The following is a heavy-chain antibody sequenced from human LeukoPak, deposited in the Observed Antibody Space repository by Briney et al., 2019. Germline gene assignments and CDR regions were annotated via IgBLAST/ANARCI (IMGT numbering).Heavy chain of an antibody. Sequence: SETLSLTRAVYVGFFCGYYWSWIPQPPGEGLEWSGEINHRGSTNYNPSHKSRVTISVDTSKHQFSLKLSSVTAADTTVYYCARGSWRYYGSGSYPPPALFDYWGQRTLVTVPS. V-gene: IGHV4-34*01. D-gene: IGHD3-10*01. CDR2: INHRGST. J-gene: IGHJ4*02. CDR3: ARGSWRYYGSGSYPPPALFDY. CDR1: VGFFCGYY.